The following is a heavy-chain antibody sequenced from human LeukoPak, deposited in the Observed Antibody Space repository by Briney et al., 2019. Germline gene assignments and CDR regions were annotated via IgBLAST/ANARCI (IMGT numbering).Heavy chain of an antibody. V-gene: IGHV3-23*01. J-gene: IGHJ4*02. CDR1: GFTFRSYG. D-gene: IGHD6-13*01. CDR3: AKFHSSWYPRYYFDY. CDR2: ISGSGGTT. Sequence: GGSLRLSCAASGFTFRSYGMSWVRQAPGKGLEWVSVISGSGGTTYYADSLKGRFTVSRDNSKNTLYLQMNSLRAGDTAVYYCAKFHSSWYPRYYFDYWGQGTLVTVSS.